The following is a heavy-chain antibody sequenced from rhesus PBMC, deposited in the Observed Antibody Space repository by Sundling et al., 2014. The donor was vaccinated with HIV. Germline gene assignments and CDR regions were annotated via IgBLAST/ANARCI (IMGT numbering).Heavy chain of an antibody. CDR1: GFTFDDYA. V-gene: IGHV3-201*01. J-gene: IGHJ6*01. D-gene: IGHD4-35*01. CDR3: ARYDYGNFDGLDS. Sequence: EVQLVESGGGVVQPGGSPRLSCAASGFTFDDYAMHWVRQGPGKGLEWVSGISWSGDSTGYADSVKGRFTISRDNAKNSLYLQMNRLRAEDTALYYCARYDYGNFDGLDSWGQGVVVTVSS. CDR2: ISWSGDST.